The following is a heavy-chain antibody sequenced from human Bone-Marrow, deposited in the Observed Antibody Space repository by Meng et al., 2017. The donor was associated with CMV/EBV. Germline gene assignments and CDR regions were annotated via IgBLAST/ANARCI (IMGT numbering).Heavy chain of an antibody. Sequence: ASVKVSCKDSGYTFSSYGISWVRQAPGQGLEWMGWISAYNGNTNFAQKLQGRVTMTTDTSTSTAYLELRSLRSDDTAVYYCARDPDCSSTNCYTSSYGMDVWGQGTTVTVSS. CDR1: GYTFSSYG. V-gene: IGHV1-18*01. CDR3: ARDPDCSSTNCYTSSYGMDV. CDR2: ISAYNGNT. J-gene: IGHJ6*02. D-gene: IGHD2-2*02.